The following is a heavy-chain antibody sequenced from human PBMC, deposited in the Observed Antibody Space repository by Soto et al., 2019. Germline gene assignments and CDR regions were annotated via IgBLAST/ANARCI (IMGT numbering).Heavy chain of an antibody. J-gene: IGHJ6*04. V-gene: IGHV1-46*03. CDR3: AREGVGSYYDFWRGYSAV. CDR1: GYTFTSYY. D-gene: IGHD3-3*01. CDR2: INPSGGST. Sequence: ASVKVSCKASGYTFTSYYMHWVRQAPGQGLEWMGIINPSGGSTSYAQKFQGRVTMTRDTSTSTVYMELSSLRSEDTAVYYCAREGVGSYYDFWRGYSAVWGKGTTVTVSS.